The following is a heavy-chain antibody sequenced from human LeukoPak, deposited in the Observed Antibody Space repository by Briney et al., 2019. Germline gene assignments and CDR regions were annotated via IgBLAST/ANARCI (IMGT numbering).Heavy chain of an antibody. V-gene: IGHV3-48*04. CDR2: ISSSSITI. J-gene: IGHJ4*02. Sequence: PGGSLRLSCAASGFTFSSYSMKWVRQAPGKGLEWVSYISSSSITIYYADSVKGRFTISRDNAKNSLYLQMNSLRAEDTAVYYCARQWRELQLGYWGQGTLVTVSS. CDR1: GFTFSSYS. CDR3: ARQWRELQLGY. D-gene: IGHD1-26*01.